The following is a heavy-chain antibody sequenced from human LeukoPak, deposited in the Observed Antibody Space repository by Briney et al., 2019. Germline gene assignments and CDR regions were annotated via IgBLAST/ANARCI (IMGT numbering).Heavy chain of an antibody. D-gene: IGHD1-14*01. CDR3: VRKPYYYYYFMDV. Sequence: SETLSLTCTVPGGSINSNDYYWGWIRQPPGKGLEWIGSIYYSGSTYYNPSLKSRGTISIDTPKNHFSLKLRSVTAADTAMYYCVRKPYYYYYFMDVWGKGTTVTVSS. CDR2: IYYSGST. J-gene: IGHJ6*03. V-gene: IGHV4-39*07. CDR1: GGSINSNDYY.